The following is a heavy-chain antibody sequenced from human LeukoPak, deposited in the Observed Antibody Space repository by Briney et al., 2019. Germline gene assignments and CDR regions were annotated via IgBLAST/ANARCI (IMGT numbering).Heavy chain of an antibody. CDR2: INSDGSST. V-gene: IGHV3-74*03. J-gene: IGHJ4*02. Sequence: GGSLRLSCATSGFTFNFYWMHWVRQAPGKGLGLQWVSRINSDGSSTAYVDSVKGRFTISRDNAKNMLYLQMNSLRAEDTAVYYCASRHGYNYDPSASTPAPLDYWGQGTLVTVSS. D-gene: IGHD5-24*01. CDR1: GFTFNFYW. CDR3: ASRHGYNYDPSASTPAPLDY.